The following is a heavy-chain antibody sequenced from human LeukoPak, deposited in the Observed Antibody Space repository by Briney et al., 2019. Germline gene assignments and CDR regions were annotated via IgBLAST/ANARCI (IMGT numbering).Heavy chain of an antibody. V-gene: IGHV3-30*18. CDR3: AKVYCSGGSCYDYGMDV. Sequence: GGSLRLSCAASGFTVNTNHMHWVRQAPGKGLEWVAVISYDGSNKYYADSVKGRFTISRDNSKNTLYLQMNSLRAEDTAVYYCAKVYCSGGSCYDYGMDVWGQGTTVTVSS. CDR2: ISYDGSNK. J-gene: IGHJ6*02. CDR1: GFTVNTNH. D-gene: IGHD2-15*01.